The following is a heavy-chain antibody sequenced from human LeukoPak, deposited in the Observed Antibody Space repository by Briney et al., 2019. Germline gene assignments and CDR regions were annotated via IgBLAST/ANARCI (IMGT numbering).Heavy chain of an antibody. V-gene: IGHV3-30-3*01. Sequence: GGSLRLSCAASGFTFSSYAMHWVRQAPGKGLEWVAVISYDGSNKYYADSVKGRFTISRDNSKNTLYLQMNSLRAEDTAVYYCAKGWYSSGFFDYWGQGTLVTVSS. D-gene: IGHD6-19*01. CDR3: AKGWYSSGFFDY. CDR2: ISYDGSNK. CDR1: GFTFSSYA. J-gene: IGHJ4*02.